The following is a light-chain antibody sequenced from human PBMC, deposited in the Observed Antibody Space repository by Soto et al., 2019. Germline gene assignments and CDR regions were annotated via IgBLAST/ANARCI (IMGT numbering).Light chain of an antibody. Sequence: IAMTQSPATLSVSPGERATLSCRASQSVSSNLAWYQQKPGQASRLLIYGASTRSTGIPARFSGSGSGTEFTLTITSLQSEDFSVYYCQQYSNWPPITFGQGTRLEI. CDR3: QQYSNWPPIT. J-gene: IGKJ5*01. CDR1: QSVSSN. V-gene: IGKV3-15*01. CDR2: GAS.